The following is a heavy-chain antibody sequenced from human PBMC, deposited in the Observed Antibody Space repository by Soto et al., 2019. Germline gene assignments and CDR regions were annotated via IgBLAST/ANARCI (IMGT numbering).Heavy chain of an antibody. Sequence: PGGSLRLSCAASGFTFSSYGMHWVRQAPGKGLEWVAVISYDGSNKYYADSVKGRFTISRDNSKNTLYLQMNSLRAEDTAVYYCAKEIVGSNQIAAAGFFDYWGQGTLVTVSS. V-gene: IGHV3-30*18. CDR3: AKEIVGSNQIAAAGFFDY. CDR1: GFTFSSYG. J-gene: IGHJ4*02. CDR2: ISYDGSNK. D-gene: IGHD6-13*01.